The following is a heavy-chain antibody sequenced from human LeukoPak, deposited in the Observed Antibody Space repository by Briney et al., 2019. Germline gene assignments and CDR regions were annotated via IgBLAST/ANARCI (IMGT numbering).Heavy chain of an antibody. CDR3: ATISSGWSTIDY. J-gene: IGHJ4*02. CDR1: GFTFSSYS. CDR2: LGSSSSYV. D-gene: IGHD6-19*01. V-gene: IGHV3-21*01. Sequence: GGSLRLSCAASGFTFSSYSMSWVRQAPGKGLEWVSFLGSSSSYVYYADSVKGRFTISRDNAKNSLYLQMNSLRAEDTAVYYCATISSGWSTIDYWGQGTLVTVSS.